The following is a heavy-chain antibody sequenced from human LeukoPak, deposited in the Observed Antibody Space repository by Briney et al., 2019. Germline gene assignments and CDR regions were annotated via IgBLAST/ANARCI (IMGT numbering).Heavy chain of an antibody. D-gene: IGHD2-21*01. J-gene: IGHJ4*02. CDR2: SSNIPTTT. CDR3: ARIEAYCGSGGCYEGFDY. Sequence: QSGGSLRLSCAASGFTLSDYNMHWVRQAPGKGLEWVSYSSNIPTTTFYADSVKGRFTISRDNAKNSLYLQMNSLRAEDTAVYHCARIEAYCGSGGCYEGFDYWGQGTLVTVSS. CDR1: GFTLSDYN. V-gene: IGHV3-48*04.